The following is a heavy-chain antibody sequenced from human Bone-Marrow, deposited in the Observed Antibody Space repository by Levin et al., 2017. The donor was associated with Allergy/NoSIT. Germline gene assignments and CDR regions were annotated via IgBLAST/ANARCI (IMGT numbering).Heavy chain of an antibody. V-gene: IGHV3-30-3*01. J-gene: IGHJ4*02. Sequence: GESLKISCAASGFTFSSYAMHWVRQAPGKGLEGVAVISYDGSNKYYADSVKGRFTISRDNSKNTLYLQMNSLRAEDTAVYYCARPGIAVVVAATPFDYWGQGTLVTVSS. CDR2: ISYDGSNK. CDR1: GFTFSSYA. D-gene: IGHD2-15*01. CDR3: ARPGIAVVVAATPFDY.